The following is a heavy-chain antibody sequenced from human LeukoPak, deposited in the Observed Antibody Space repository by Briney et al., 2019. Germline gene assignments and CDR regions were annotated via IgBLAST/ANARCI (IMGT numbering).Heavy chain of an antibody. D-gene: IGHD3-10*01. J-gene: IGHJ4*02. V-gene: IGHV1-69*13. CDR2: IIPIFDTA. Sequence: ASVKVSCKASGGTFNNYAFSWVRQAPGQGLEWMGGIIPIFDTAHYAQKFQGRVTITADESTSTAYMELSSLRSKDTAVYYYARDATLLWFGETLGGNFDYWGQGTLVTVSS. CDR1: GGTFNNYA. CDR3: ARDATLLWFGETLGGNFDY.